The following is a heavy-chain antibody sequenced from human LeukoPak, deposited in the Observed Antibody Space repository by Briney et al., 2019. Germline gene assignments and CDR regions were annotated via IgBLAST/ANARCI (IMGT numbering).Heavy chain of an antibody. J-gene: IGHJ5*02. Sequence: SETLSLTCTVSGGSISSYYWSWIRQPPGKGLEWIGYIYYSGSTNYNPSLKSRVTISVDTSKNQFSLKLSSVTAADTAVYYCARDQNGDYARGWFDPWGQGTLVTVSS. CDR1: GGSISSYY. D-gene: IGHD4-17*01. V-gene: IGHV4-59*01. CDR3: ARDQNGDYARGWFDP. CDR2: IYYSGST.